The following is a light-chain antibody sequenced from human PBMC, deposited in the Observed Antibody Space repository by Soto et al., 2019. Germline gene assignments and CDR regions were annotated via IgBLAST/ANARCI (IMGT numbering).Light chain of an antibody. V-gene: IGKV4-1*01. Sequence: DILMTQSPDSLAVSLGERATINCRSSQSVLYNSNNKNYLAWYQQKPGQPPKLLIYWASTRESGVPDRFSGSGSGTDFTLTISSLQAEDVAVYYCQQYYSTRTFGQGTKVDI. CDR2: WAS. J-gene: IGKJ1*01. CDR1: QSVLYNSNNKNY. CDR3: QQYYSTRT.